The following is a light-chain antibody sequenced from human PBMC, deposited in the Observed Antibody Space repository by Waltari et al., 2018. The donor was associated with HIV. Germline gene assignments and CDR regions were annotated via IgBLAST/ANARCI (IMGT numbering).Light chain of an antibody. CDR3: CSYAGAYTYV. Sequence: QSALTQPRSVSGSPGPSVTISCTGTSSDIGYFDYVSWYQQYPGKAPKVIIYEVSPRPSGVPDRFTASKSGITASLTISGLQDEDEAHYYCCSYAGAYTYVFGTGTKVTVL. V-gene: IGLV2-11*01. CDR1: SSDIGYFDY. J-gene: IGLJ1*01. CDR2: EVS.